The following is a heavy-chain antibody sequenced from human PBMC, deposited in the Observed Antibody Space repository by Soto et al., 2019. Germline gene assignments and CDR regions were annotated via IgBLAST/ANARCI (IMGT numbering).Heavy chain of an antibody. CDR2: ISAYTGNT. J-gene: IGHJ4*02. D-gene: IGHD3-16*01. V-gene: IGHV1-18*01. CDR1: GYIFTNFG. CDR3: SVGGTPMDY. Sequence: QVQLVQSGAEVKKPGASVKVSCKTSGYIFTNFGLSWVRQAPGQGLEWMGWISAYTGNTNYAKNFQGRVTMTTDTYTSTAYMEPRSLGSYDTAVYDCSVGGTPMDYWGQGTMVTVSS.